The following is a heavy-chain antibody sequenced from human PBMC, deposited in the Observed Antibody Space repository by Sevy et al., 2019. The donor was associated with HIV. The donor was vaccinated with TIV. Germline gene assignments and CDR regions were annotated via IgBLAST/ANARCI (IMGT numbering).Heavy chain of an antibody. Sequence: GGSLRLSCAAFGVAFSGYAMNWVRQAPGKGLEWVSSISGGSGSNTYYADSVKGRFTISRDNSKNTLYLQMSSLRAEDTAVYYCVRRGYSSGKPLYYFDYWGQGTLVTVSS. CDR2: ISGGSGSNT. J-gene: IGHJ4*02. D-gene: IGHD6-19*01. CDR3: VRRGYSSGKPLYYFDY. CDR1: GVAFSGYA. V-gene: IGHV3-23*01.